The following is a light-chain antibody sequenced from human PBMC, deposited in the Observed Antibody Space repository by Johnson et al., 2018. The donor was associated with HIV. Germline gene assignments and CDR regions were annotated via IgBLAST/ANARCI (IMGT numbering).Light chain of an antibody. CDR1: SSNIGNNY. J-gene: IGLJ1*01. V-gene: IGLV1-51*01. Sequence: QSILTQPPSMSAAPGQKVTISCSTSSSNIGNNYVSWYQQLPGTAPKLLIYDNNKRPSGIPDRFSGSTSGTSATLGITGLQTGDEADYYCGTWDTSLSAYVFGTGTKVTVL. CDR3: GTWDTSLSAYV. CDR2: DNN.